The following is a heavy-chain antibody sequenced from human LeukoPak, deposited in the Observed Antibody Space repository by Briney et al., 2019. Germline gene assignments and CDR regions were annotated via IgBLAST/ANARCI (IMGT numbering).Heavy chain of an antibody. J-gene: IGHJ4*02. CDR2: INPSGGST. CDR3: ASGGGTYGDYGATDY. V-gene: IGHV1-46*01. Sequence: ASVKVSCKASGYTFTSYYMRWVRQAPGQGLEWMGIINPSGGSTSYAQKFQGRVTMTRDTSTSTVYMELSSLRSEDTAVYYCASGGGTYGDYGATDYWGQGTLVTVSS. D-gene: IGHD4-17*01. CDR1: GYTFTSYY.